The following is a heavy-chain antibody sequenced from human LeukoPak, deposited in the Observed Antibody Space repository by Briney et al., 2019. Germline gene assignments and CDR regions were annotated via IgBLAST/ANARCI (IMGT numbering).Heavy chain of an antibody. V-gene: IGHV1-24*01. CDR2: FDPEDGET. D-gene: IGHD3-10*01. CDR1: GYTLTELS. J-gene: IGHJ4*02. CDR3: ATDRPGRGVIPSFDY. Sequence: GASVKVSCKVSGYTLTELSMHWVRQAPGKGPEWMGGFDPEDGETIYAQKFQGRVTMTEDTSTDTAYMELSSLRSEDTAVYYCATDRPGRGVIPSFDYWGQGTLVTVSS.